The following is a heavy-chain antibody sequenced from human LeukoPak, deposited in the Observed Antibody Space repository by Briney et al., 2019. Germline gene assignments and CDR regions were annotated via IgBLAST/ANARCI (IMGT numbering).Heavy chain of an antibody. D-gene: IGHD3-10*01. CDR2: ISHDGGAK. CDR1: GFSIGNHG. J-gene: IGHJ4*02. V-gene: IGHV3-30*03. Sequence: QSGTSLRLSCGVSGFSIGNHGMHWIRQAPDKGLEWVAMISHDGGAKYYGDSVKGRLTISRDNSGNTLYLQMNSLRVEDTAVYYCAREGYYGSGSPPSLYFDYWGQGTVVTVSS. CDR3: AREGYYGSGSPPSLYFDY.